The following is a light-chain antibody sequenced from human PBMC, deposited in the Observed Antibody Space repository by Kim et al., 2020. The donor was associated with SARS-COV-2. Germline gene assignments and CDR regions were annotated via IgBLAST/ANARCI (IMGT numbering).Light chain of an antibody. J-gene: IGLJ2*01. CDR1: SSGVGGYEY. Sequence: NTLTCNGTSSGVGGYEYVSWYQPPPGKAPKDMIYDVSNRPSGVSNRFSGSKSGNTASLTISGLQAEDEADYYCSSYTSSSTLGVFGGGTQLTVL. CDR3: SSYTSSSTLGV. V-gene: IGLV2-14*03. CDR2: DVS.